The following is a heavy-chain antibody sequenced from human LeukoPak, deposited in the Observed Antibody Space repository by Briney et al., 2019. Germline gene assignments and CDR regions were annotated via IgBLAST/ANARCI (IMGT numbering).Heavy chain of an antibody. CDR1: GGSISGYY. CDR2: ISYSGTT. Sequence: PSETLSLTCTVSGGSISGYYWSWIRQPPGKGLEWIGYISYSGTTNYNPSLKSRVTISEDTSKNHFTLRLSSVTAADTAVYYCSRHGRYSTSSLDDWSQGTTVTVSS. J-gene: IGHJ6*02. V-gene: IGHV4-59*08. D-gene: IGHD6-6*01. CDR3: SRHGRYSTSSLDD.